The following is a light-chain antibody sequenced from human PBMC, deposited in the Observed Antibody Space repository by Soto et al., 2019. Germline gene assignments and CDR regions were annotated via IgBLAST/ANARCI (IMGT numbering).Light chain of an antibody. CDR1: SSDVGGYKS. V-gene: IGLV2-11*01. CDR2: DVS. J-gene: IGLJ1*01. Sequence: QSVLTQPRSVSGSRGQSVTVSCIGTSSDVGGYKSVSWYQQYPGKAPKLMIYDVSERPSGVPNRFSGSKSGNTASLTISGLQAEDEADYYCCSYVGSYSYVFGTGTKVTVL. CDR3: CSYVGSYSYV.